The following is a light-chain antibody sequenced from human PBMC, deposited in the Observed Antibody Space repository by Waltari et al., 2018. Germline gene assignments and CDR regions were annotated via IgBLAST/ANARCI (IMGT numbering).Light chain of an antibody. Sequence: QSALTQPASVSGSPGQSITISCTGTSSEVGSYNLVSWYQQHPGKAPNLMIYEVSKRPSGVSDRFSASKSGNTASLTISGLQAEDEADYYCCSYTGSSWVFGGGTKLTVL. J-gene: IGLJ3*02. V-gene: IGLV2-23*02. CDR1: SSEVGSYNL. CDR3: CSYTGSSWV. CDR2: EVS.